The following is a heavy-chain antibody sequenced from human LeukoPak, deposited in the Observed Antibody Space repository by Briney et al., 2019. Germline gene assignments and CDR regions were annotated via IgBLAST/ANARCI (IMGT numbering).Heavy chain of an antibody. CDR1: GFTFSTYW. CDR2: IKQDGSEE. D-gene: IGHD6-19*01. V-gene: IGHV3-7*05. CDR3: VGGTGWRLDS. J-gene: IGHJ1*01. Sequence: PGGSPRLSCAASGFTFSTYWMNWVRQAPGKGLEWVAIIKQDGSEEFYVDSVKGRFIISRDNAKNSLYLQMNSLRVEDTAVYYCVGGTGWRLDSWGQGTLVTVSS.